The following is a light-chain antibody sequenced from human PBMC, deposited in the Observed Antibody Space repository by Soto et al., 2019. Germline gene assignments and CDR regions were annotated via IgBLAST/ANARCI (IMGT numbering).Light chain of an antibody. CDR3: CSYAGTRV. CDR2: TDH. CDR1: SSNIGRNY. V-gene: IGLV1-47*02. J-gene: IGLJ1*01. Sequence: QSVLTQPPSASGTPGQRVTISCSGRSSNIGRNYVYWYQQFPGAAPQLLIYTDHHRPSGVPDRFSGSKSGTSASLAISGLRSEDEADYYCCSYAGTRVFGTGTKLTVL.